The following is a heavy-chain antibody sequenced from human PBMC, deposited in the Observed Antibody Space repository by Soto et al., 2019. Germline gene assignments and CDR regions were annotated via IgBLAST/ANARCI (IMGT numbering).Heavy chain of an antibody. CDR1: GFTFSSYS. D-gene: IGHD4-17*01. CDR3: ASHHGRGDYVFDY. CDR2: ISSSSSYI. J-gene: IGHJ4*02. Sequence: GGSLRLSCAASGFTFSSYSMNWVRQAPGKGLEWVSSISSSSSYIYYADSVKGRFTISRDNAKNSLYLQMNSLRAEDTAVYYCASHHGRGDYVFDYWGQGTLVTVSS. V-gene: IGHV3-21*01.